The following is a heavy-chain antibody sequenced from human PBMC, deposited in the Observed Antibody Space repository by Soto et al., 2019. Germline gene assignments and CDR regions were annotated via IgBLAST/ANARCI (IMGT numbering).Heavy chain of an antibody. D-gene: IGHD3-22*01. Sequence: PSETLSLTCTVSRGYVNTFHWSWVRQPAGKGLEWIGRIFPNGNTDYSPSLKSRVTISVDTSKNQFSLKLSSVTAADTAVYYCARVGRYYDSSGYSPGAFDIWGQGTMVTVSS. J-gene: IGHJ3*02. CDR2: IFPNGNT. V-gene: IGHV4-4*07. CDR3: ARVGRYYDSSGYSPGAFDI. CDR1: RGYVNTFH.